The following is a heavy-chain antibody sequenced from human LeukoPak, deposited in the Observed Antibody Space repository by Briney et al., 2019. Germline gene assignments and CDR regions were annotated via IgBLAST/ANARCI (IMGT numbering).Heavy chain of an antibody. CDR3: AKDRSGYSPSYYYYMDV. D-gene: IGHD3-3*01. CDR1: GFTFSSYA. CDR2: ISGSGGST. V-gene: IGHV3-23*01. Sequence: PPGGSLRFSCAASGFTFSSYAMSWVRQASGKGLEWVSAISGSGGSTYYADSVKGRFTISRDNSKNTLYLQMNSLRAEDTAVYYCAKDRSGYSPSYYYYMDVWGKGTTVTVSS. J-gene: IGHJ6*03.